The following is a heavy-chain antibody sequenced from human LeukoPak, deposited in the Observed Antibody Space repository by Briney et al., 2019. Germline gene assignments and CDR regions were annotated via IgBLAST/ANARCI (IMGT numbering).Heavy chain of an antibody. CDR1: GFTFSSYA. Sequence: GGSLRLSCAASGFTFSSYAMTWVRQAPGKGLEWVANIKQDGSEKYCVDSVRGRFTISRDNAKNSLYLQMNSLRVEDTAVYFCARDSGCRGGVCYSFYDCWGQGSLVTVSS. CDR2: IKQDGSEK. D-gene: IGHD2-21*02. V-gene: IGHV3-7*01. J-gene: IGHJ4*02. CDR3: ARDSGCRGGVCYSFYDC.